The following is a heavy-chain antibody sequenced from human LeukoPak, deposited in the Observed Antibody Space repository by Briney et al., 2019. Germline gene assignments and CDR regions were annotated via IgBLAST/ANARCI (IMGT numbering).Heavy chain of an antibody. CDR2: FDPEDGET. Sequence: GASVKVSCKVSGSTLTDLAMHWVRQAPGKGLECLGGFDPEDGETFYAQKFQGRVTMTEDTSTDTAYMELSSLRSEDSAIYYCATPVTAMVRDPLRYWGQGTLVIVSS. CDR1: GSTLTDLA. CDR3: ATPVTAMVRDPLRY. D-gene: IGHD5-18*01. V-gene: IGHV1-24*01. J-gene: IGHJ4*02.